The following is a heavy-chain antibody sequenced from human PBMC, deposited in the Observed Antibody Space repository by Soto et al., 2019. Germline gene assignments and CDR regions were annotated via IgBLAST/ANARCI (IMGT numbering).Heavy chain of an antibody. CDR2: IIPIFGTA. V-gene: IGHV1-69*13. J-gene: IGHJ4*02. CDR1: GGTFSSYA. CDR3: ARFSYSGLKEDFWSGYLSPFDY. Sequence: GASVKVSCKASGGTFSSYAISWVRQAPGQGLEWMGGIIPIFGTANYAQKFQGRVTITADESTSTAYMELSSLRSEDTAVYYCARFSYSGLKEDFWSGYLSPFDYWGQGTLVTVSS. D-gene: IGHD3-3*01.